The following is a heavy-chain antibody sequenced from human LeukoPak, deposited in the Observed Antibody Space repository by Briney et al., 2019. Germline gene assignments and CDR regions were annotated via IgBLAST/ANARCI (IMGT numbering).Heavy chain of an antibody. D-gene: IGHD3-22*01. Sequence: SVKVSSKASGGTFSSYTISWVRHAPGQGLEWMGGIIPTFGTPNYAQKFQGRVTIHTDESTSTAYRELSSLRSEDTDVYYCARASGNYYDSSGYYRTPPRFDYWGQGTLVTVSS. V-gene: IGHV1-69*05. J-gene: IGHJ4*02. CDR2: IIPTFGTP. CDR3: ARASGNYYDSSGYYRTPPRFDY. CDR1: GGTFSSYT.